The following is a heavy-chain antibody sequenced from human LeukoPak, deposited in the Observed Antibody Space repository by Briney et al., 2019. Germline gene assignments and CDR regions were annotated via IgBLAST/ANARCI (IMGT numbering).Heavy chain of an antibody. D-gene: IGHD3-10*01. J-gene: IGHJ4*02. CDR1: GGTLSSYA. V-gene: IGHV1-69*01. Sequence: EASVKVSCKASGGTLSSYAISWVRQAPGQGLEWMGGIIPIFGTANYAQKFQGRVTITADESTSTAYMELSSLRSEDTAVYYCARGGRKYYYGSGSPRNFDYWGQGTLVTVSS. CDR2: IIPIFGTA. CDR3: ARGGRKYYYGSGSPRNFDY.